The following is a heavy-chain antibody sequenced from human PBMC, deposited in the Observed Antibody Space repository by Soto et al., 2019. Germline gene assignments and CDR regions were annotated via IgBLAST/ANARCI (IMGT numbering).Heavy chain of an antibody. CDR2: IDWDDDK. J-gene: IGHJ4*02. Sequence: SGPTLGNPTQTLTLTCTFSGFSLSTSGMCVSWIRQPPGKALEWLALIDWDDDKYYSTSLKTRLTISKDTSKNQVVLTMTNMDPVDTATYYCARMAPTGRKDYFAYRGQRTMVPVSS. V-gene: IGHV2-70*01. CDR1: GFSLSTSGMC. D-gene: IGHD1-1*01. CDR3: ARMAPTGRKDYFAY.